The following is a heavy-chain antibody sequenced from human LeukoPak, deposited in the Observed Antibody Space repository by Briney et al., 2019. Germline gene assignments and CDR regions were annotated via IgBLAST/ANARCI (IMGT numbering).Heavy chain of an antibody. V-gene: IGHV3-74*01. CDR2: INSDATST. D-gene: IGHD1-26*01. CDR1: GFTFGSYW. J-gene: IGHJ4*02. Sequence: PGGSLTLSCAASGFTFGSYWMHWLRQTPGKGLVWVSRINSDATSTSYADSVKGRFTIARDRAKNTLYLQMNGLRADDTAVYYCATSLYSGTKLDYWGQGTLVTVSS. CDR3: ATSLYSGTKLDY.